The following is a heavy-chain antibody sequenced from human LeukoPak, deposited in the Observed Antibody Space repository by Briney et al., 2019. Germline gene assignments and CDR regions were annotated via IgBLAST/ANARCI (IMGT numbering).Heavy chain of an antibody. CDR1: GGSISSYY. CDR3: AREIQEYQLLSYTFDY. CDR2: IYYSGST. Sequence: SETLSLTCTVSGGSISSYYWSWIRQPPGKGLEWIGYIYYSGSTNYNPSLKSRVTISVDTSKNQFSLKLSSVTAADTAVYYCAREIQEYQLLSYTFDYWGQGTLVTVSS. D-gene: IGHD2-2*01. J-gene: IGHJ4*02. V-gene: IGHV4-59*12.